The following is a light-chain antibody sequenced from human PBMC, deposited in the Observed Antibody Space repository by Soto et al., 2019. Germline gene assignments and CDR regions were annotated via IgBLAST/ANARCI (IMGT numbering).Light chain of an antibody. J-gene: IGKJ1*01. CDR1: QSVLYSSNNKNY. Sequence: DFVMTQSPNSLAVSLGERATINCKSSQSVLYSSNNKNYLAWYQQKPGQPPKMLIYWASTRESGVPDRFSGSGSGTDLTLTISNLQAEDVAVYYCQQYYSDPTFGQGTKVEIK. CDR2: WAS. CDR3: QQYYSDPT. V-gene: IGKV4-1*01.